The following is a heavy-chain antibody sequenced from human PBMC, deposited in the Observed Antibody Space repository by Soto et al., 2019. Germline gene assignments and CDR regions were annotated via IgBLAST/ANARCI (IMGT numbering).Heavy chain of an antibody. CDR1: GGSFSGYY. Sequence: QVQLQQWGAGLLKPSETLSLTCAVYGGSFSGYYWSWIRQPPGKGLEWIGEINHSGSTNYNPSLKRRVTISVDTSKNQFSLTLSSVTAADTAVYYCARRGITIFGVVIADHYYFDYWGQGTLVTVSS. CDR2: INHSGST. D-gene: IGHD3-3*01. V-gene: IGHV4-34*01. CDR3: ARRGITIFGVVIADHYYFDY. J-gene: IGHJ4*02.